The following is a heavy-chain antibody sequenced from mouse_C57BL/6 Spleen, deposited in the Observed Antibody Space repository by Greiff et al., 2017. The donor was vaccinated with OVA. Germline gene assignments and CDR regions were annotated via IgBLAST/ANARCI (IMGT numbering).Heavy chain of an antibody. J-gene: IGHJ2*01. CDR3: ARDGSFLFDY. Sequence: EVQLQESGGGLVKPGGSLKLSCAASGFTFSSYAMSWVRQTPEKRLEWVATISDGGSYTYYPDNVKGRFTISRDNAKNNLYLQMSHLKSEDTAMYYCARDGSFLFDYWGQGTTLTVSS. CDR2: ISDGGSYT. V-gene: IGHV5-4*01. CDR1: GFTFSSYA.